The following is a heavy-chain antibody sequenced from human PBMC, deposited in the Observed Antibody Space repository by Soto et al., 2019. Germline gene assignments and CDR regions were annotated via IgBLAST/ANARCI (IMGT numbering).Heavy chain of an antibody. CDR1: GFTFSSYA. CDR2: ISGSGGST. D-gene: IGHD6-19*01. V-gene: IGHV3-23*01. J-gene: IGHJ4*02. CDR3: ANLPLPIAAVAGPLDY. Sequence: HPVGSLRLSCAASGFTFSSYAMSWVRQAPGKGLEWVSAISGSGGSTYYADSVKGRFTISRDNSKNTLYLQMNSLRAEDTAVYYCANLPLPIAAVAGPLDYWGQGTLVTVSS.